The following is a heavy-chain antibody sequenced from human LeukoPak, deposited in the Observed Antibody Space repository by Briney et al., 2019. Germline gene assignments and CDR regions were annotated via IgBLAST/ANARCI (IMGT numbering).Heavy chain of an antibody. D-gene: IGHD5-12*01. CDR2: ISSSSGYI. CDR3: ARDSGYDLGYFDY. V-gene: IGHV3-21*01. Sequence: GGSLTLSCAASGFSFSIHGMGWVRRAPGKGLEWVSSISSSSGYIYYADSVKGRFTISRDNAKNSLYLQMNSLRAEDTAVYYCARDSGYDLGYFDYWGQGTLVTVSS. CDR1: GFSFSIHG. J-gene: IGHJ4*02.